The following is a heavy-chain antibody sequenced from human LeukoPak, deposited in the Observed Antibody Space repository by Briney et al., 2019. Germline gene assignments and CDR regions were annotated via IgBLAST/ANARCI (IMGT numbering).Heavy chain of an antibody. Sequence: GGSLRLSCAASGFTVSSNYISWVRQAPGKGLEWVSVIYSGGSTYYADSVKGRFTISRDNSKNTLYLQMNSLRAEDTAVYYCAREKVIAVAGKNYYYGMDVWGQGTTVTVSS. CDR1: GFTVSSNY. CDR3: AREKVIAVAGKNYYYGMDV. J-gene: IGHJ6*02. D-gene: IGHD6-19*01. CDR2: IYSGGST. V-gene: IGHV3-66*01.